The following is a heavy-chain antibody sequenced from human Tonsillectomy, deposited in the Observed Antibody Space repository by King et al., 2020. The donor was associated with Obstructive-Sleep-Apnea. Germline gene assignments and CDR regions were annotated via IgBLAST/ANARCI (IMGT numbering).Heavy chain of an antibody. CDR3: ARGDYDSSGYYAY. CDR1: GYTFTSYD. J-gene: IGHJ4*02. Sequence: QLVQSGAEVKKPGASVKVSCKASGYTFTSYDINLVRQAHGQGLEWMGWMNPNNGNTGFEHQFQGRVTMTRNTSISTAYMELSSLRSEDTAVYYCARGDYDSSGYYAYWGQGTLVTVSS. CDR2: MNPNNGNT. D-gene: IGHD3-22*01. V-gene: IGHV1-8*01.